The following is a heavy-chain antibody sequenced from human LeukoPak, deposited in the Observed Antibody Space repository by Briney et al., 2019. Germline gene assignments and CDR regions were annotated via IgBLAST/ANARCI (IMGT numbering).Heavy chain of an antibody. V-gene: IGHV4-59*01. CDR1: GGSISSYY. CDR3: ARAHKGIAAAGTRDHAAFDI. Sequence: SETLSLTCTVSGGSISSYYWSWIRQPPGKGLEWIGYIYYSGSTNYNPSLKSRVTISVDTSKNQFSLKLSSVTAADTAVYYCARAHKGIAAAGTRDHAAFDIWGQGTMVTVSS. CDR2: IYYSGST. D-gene: IGHD6-13*01. J-gene: IGHJ3*02.